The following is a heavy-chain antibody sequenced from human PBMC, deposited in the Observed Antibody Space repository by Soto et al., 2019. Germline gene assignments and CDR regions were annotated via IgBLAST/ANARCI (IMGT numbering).Heavy chain of an antibody. CDR3: ARGWYSGYDLRHYGMDV. V-gene: IGHV4-4*07. D-gene: IGHD5-12*01. Sequence: QVQLQESGPGLVKPSETLSLTCTVSGGSISSYYWSWIRQPAGKGLEWIGRIYTSGSTNYNPSLKSRVTMSVDTSKNQCSRKLSSVTAAATAVYYCARGWYSGYDLRHYGMDVWGQGTTVTVSS. CDR2: IYTSGST. J-gene: IGHJ6*02. CDR1: GGSISSYY.